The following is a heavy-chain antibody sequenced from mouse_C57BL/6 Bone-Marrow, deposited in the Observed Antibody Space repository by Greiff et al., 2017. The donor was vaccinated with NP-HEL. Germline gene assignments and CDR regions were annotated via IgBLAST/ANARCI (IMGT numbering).Heavy chain of an antibody. CDR2: INYDGSST. Sequence: EVKLVESEGGLVQPGSSMKLSCTASGFTFSDYYMAWVRQVPEKGLEWVANINYDGSSTYYLDSLKSRFIISRDNAKNILYLQMSSLKSEDTATYDCARVGLGYFDYWGQGTTLTVSS. D-gene: IGHD4-1*01. CDR3: ARVGLGYFDY. J-gene: IGHJ2*01. CDR1: GFTFSDYY. V-gene: IGHV5-16*01.